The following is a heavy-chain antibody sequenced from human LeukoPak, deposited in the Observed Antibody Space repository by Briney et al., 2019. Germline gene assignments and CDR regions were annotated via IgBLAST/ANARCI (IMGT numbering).Heavy chain of an antibody. D-gene: IGHD3-10*01. Sequence: GESLKISCKGSGYSFTSYWIGWVRQMPGKGLEWMGWINTNTGNPTYAQGFTGRFVFSLDTSVSTAYLQISRLKAEDTAVYYCARDARRVEVWFGEGFSRYYYYYYMDVWGKGTTVTVSS. CDR1: GYSFTSYW. CDR3: ARDARRVEVWFGEGFSRYYYYYYMDV. J-gene: IGHJ6*03. CDR2: INTNTGNP. V-gene: IGHV7-4-1*02.